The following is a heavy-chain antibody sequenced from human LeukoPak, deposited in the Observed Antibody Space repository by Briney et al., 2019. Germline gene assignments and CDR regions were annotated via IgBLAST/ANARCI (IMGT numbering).Heavy chain of an antibody. J-gene: IGHJ4*02. D-gene: IGHD3-10*01. Sequence: GGSLRLSCAASGFTFSDYYMSWIRQAPGKALEWVSYVSSGSSTIYYADSVKGRFTVSRDNGKRSLYLHMNSLRAEDTAMYYCARGRKIIYGSGSYWIDYWGQGTLVTVSS. CDR3: ARGRKIIYGSGSYWIDY. V-gene: IGHV3-11*04. CDR1: GFTFSDYY. CDR2: VSSGSSTI.